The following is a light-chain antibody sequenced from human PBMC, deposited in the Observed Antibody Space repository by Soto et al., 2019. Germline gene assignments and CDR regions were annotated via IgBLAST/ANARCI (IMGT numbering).Light chain of an antibody. CDR3: CSSGGSPSYV. CDR2: EVN. J-gene: IGLJ1*01. Sequence: QSVLTQPASVSVSPGQSITSSCTGTSSNVGSYKLVSWYRQHPGKAPKLMIFEVNERPSGVSNRFSGSKSGNTASLTISGLKVEDEADYYCCSSGGSPSYVFGTGTKVTVL. CDR1: SSNVGSYKL. V-gene: IGLV2-23*02.